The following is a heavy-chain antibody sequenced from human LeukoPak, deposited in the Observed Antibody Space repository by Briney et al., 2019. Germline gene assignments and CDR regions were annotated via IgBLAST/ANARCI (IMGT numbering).Heavy chain of an antibody. Sequence: ASVKVSCKASGYTFTHHGISWVRQAPGQGLEWMGWISCYNGDTMYAQNVQGRVTMTTETSTRTAYIELRSLRSDDTAMYYRARDPSNSSGYHAHFDSWGQGTLVTVSS. V-gene: IGHV1-18*01. J-gene: IGHJ4*02. CDR2: ISCYNGDT. D-gene: IGHD3-22*01. CDR3: ARDPSNSSGYHAHFDS. CDR1: GYTFTHHG.